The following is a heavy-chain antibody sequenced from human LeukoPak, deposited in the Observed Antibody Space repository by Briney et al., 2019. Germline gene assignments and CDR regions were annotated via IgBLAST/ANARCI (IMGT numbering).Heavy chain of an antibody. V-gene: IGHV2-5*01. CDR3: AQIVPYYYDSSGYYYYFDY. CDR2: IYWNDDK. D-gene: IGHD3-22*01. Sequence: KASGPTLVNHTQTLTLTCTFSGFSLSTSGVGVGWIRQPPGKALEWLALIYWNDDKRYSPSLKSRLTITKDTSKNQVVLTMTNMDPVDTATYYCAQIVPYYYDSSGYYYYFDYWGQGTLVTVSS. J-gene: IGHJ4*02. CDR1: GFSLSTSGVG.